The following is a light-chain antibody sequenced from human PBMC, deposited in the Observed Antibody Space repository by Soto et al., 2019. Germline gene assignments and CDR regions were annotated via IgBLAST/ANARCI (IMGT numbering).Light chain of an antibody. Sequence: DIVMTQSPLSLPVTPGESASISCRSSQSLLQSNGYNYLDWYLQRPGQSPRRLIHKVSIRDSGVPDRFSGSGSGTDFTLKISRVEPEDVGVYYCMQHTHWPWTFGQGTKVDNK. CDR1: QSLLQSNGYNY. J-gene: IGKJ1*01. CDR3: MQHTHWPWT. CDR2: KVS. V-gene: IGKV2-30*02.